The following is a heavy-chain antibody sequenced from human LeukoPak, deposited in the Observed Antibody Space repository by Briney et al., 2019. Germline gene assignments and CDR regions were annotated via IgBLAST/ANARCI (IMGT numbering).Heavy chain of an antibody. V-gene: IGHV1-69*13. CDR1: GYTFTSYD. CDR3: ARDLRYSSGWSPSGMDV. Sequence: SVKVSCKASGYTFTSYDINWVRQATGQGLEWMGGIIPIFGPANYAQKFQGRVTIAADESTSTAYMELSSLRSEDTAVYYCARDLRYSSGWSPSGMDVWGKGTTVTVSS. J-gene: IGHJ6*03. CDR2: IIPIFGPA. D-gene: IGHD6-19*01.